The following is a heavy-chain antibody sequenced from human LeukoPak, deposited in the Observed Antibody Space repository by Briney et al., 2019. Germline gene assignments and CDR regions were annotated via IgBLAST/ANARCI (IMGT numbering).Heavy chain of an antibody. D-gene: IGHD6-19*01. V-gene: IGHV3-23*01. CDR3: AKVDVGGWFNY. J-gene: IGHJ4*02. CDR2: ISGSGGST. CDR1: GFTFSSYA. Sequence: GGSLRLSCAASGFTFSSYAMSWVRQAPGKGLEWVSAISGSGGSTYYADSVKGRFTISRDNSKNTQFLQMNSLSAEDTAVYYCAKVDVGGWFNYWGQGTLVTVSS.